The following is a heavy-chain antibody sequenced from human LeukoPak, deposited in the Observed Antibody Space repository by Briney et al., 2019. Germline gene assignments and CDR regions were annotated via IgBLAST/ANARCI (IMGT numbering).Heavy chain of an antibody. V-gene: IGHV1-18*01. CDR3: ARGGDYYDSSGYYDDAFDI. CDR2: ISAYNGNT. D-gene: IGHD3-22*01. J-gene: IGHJ3*02. Sequence: ASVKVSCKASGYTFTSYGISWVRQAPGQGLEWMGWISAYNGNTNYAQGRVTMTRDTSISTAYMELSRLRSDDTAVYYCARGGDYYDSSGYYDDAFDIWGQGTMVTVSS. CDR1: GYTFTSYG.